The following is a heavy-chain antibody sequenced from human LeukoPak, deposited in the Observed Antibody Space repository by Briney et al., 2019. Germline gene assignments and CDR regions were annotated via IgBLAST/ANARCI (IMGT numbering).Heavy chain of an antibody. CDR1: GFTFSSYS. V-gene: IGHV3-21*01. CDR3: ARGDTAMGYGGYYFDY. D-gene: IGHD5-18*01. CDR2: ISSSSSYI. Sequence: GGSLRLSCAASGFTFSSYSMNWVRQAPGKGLEWVSSISSSSSYIYYADSVKGRFTISRHNAKNSLYLQMTSLRAEDPAVYYCARGDTAMGYGGYYFDYWGQGTLVTVSS. J-gene: IGHJ4*02.